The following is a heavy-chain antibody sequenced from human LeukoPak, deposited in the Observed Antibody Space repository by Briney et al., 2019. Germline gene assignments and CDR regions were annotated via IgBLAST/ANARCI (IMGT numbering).Heavy chain of an antibody. D-gene: IGHD3-22*01. Sequence: GGSLRLPCAASGFTFSSYAMSWVRQAPGKGLEWVSAISGSGGSTYYADSVKGRFTISRDNSKNTLYLQMNSLRAEDTAVYYCAKSPYYYYDSSGYYYFDYWGQGTLVTVSS. CDR1: GFTFSSYA. CDR3: AKSPYYYYDSSGYYYFDY. V-gene: IGHV3-23*01. J-gene: IGHJ4*02. CDR2: ISGSGGST.